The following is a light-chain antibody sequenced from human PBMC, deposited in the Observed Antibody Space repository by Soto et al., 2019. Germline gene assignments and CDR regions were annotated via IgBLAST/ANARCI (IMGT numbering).Light chain of an antibody. CDR2: EVS. Sequence: DVVMTQTPLSLSVAPGQPASISFKSSQSLLHITGETFLFWYLQKPVQSPQLLIYEVSTRVSGVPDRFSGTGSGTDFTLTISRVESAYVGIYYCIQSSKLPPTFGKGTQPGIE. CDR1: QSLLHITGETF. V-gene: IGKV2D-29*02. CDR3: IQSSKLPPT. J-gene: IGKJ5*01.